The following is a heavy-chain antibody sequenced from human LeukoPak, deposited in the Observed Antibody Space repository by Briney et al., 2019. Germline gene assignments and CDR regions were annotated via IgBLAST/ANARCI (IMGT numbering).Heavy chain of an antibody. J-gene: IGHJ1*01. CDR2: IRSKANSYAT. CDR1: GFTFSGSA. D-gene: IGHD5-24*01. Sequence: GGSLRLSCAASGFTFSGSAMHWVRQASGKGLEWVGRIRSKANSYATAYAASVKGRFTISRDDSKNTAYLQMNSLRAEDTAVYYCAFEWEMATTLRYFQHWGQGTLVTVSS. V-gene: IGHV3-73*01. CDR3: AFEWEMATTLRYFQH.